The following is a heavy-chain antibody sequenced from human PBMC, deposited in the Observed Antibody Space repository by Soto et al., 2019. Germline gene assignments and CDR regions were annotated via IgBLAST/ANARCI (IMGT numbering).Heavy chain of an antibody. CDR2: IYHSGTF. CDR3: ARDHLILPAHDFFYGSDV. D-gene: IGHD2-21*02. Sequence: QVRLQESGPGLVEPSGTLSLTCAVSGDSVSSSSCWSWVRQAPGKGLEWIGEIYHSGTFNYNPSLASRVSVSVDKSRNQLSLNLKSVTAADTAVYYCARDHLILPAHDFFYGSDVWGRGATVTVSS. V-gene: IGHV4-4*02. J-gene: IGHJ6*02. CDR1: GDSVSSSSC.